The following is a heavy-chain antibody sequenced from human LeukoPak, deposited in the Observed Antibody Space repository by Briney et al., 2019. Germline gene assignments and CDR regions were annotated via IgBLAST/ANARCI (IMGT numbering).Heavy chain of an antibody. J-gene: IGHJ4*02. Sequence: GGSLRLSCVATGFTFSDYHMIWLRQAPGKGLEWLSYLTDSSGFTNYADSVKGRFTISRDNAKDSLYLQMNSLRAEDTAVYYCAREIGIAVAGSDYWGQGTLVTVSS. D-gene: IGHD6-19*01. CDR2: LTDSSGFT. CDR1: GFTFSDYH. V-gene: IGHV3-11*05. CDR3: AREIGIAVAGSDY.